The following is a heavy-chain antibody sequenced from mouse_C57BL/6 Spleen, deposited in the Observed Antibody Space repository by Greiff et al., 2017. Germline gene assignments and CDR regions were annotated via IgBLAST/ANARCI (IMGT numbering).Heavy chain of an antibody. CDR1: GYTFTGYW. J-gene: IGHJ4*01. D-gene: IGHD3-3*01. V-gene: IGHV1-55*01. Sequence: QVQLQQSGAELVKPGASVKLSCKASGYTFTGYWITWVKQRPGQGLEWIGDIYPGSGSTNYNEKFKSKATLTVDPSHSTAYMQLNSLTSEDSAVDDYGRGLGGAMDYWGQGTSVTVSS. CDR2: IYPGSGST. CDR3: GRGLGGAMDY.